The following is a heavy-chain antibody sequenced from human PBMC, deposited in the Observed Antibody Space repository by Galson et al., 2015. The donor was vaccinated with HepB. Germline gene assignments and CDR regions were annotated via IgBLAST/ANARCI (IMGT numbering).Heavy chain of an antibody. V-gene: IGHV1-18*04. CDR2: ISAYNGNI. CDR1: GYTFTSYG. Sequence: SVKVSCKASGYTFTSYGISWVRQAPGQGLEWMGWISAYNGNIEYAQNLQGRVTMTTDTSTTTAYMELRSLRSDDTAVYYCARVRGYCSGGNCYPDYWGQGTLVTVSS. D-gene: IGHD2-15*01. CDR3: ARVRGYCSGGNCYPDY. J-gene: IGHJ4*02.